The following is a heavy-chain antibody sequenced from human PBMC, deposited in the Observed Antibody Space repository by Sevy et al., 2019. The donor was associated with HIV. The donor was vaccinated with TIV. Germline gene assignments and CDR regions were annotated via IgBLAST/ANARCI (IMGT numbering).Heavy chain of an antibody. CDR2: ISGSGGST. D-gene: IGHD3-22*01. CDR1: GFTFSSYA. CDR3: AKVMGPRITMIVVVPIDY. V-gene: IGHV3-23*01. J-gene: IGHJ4*02. Sequence: GGSLRLSCAASGFTFSSYAMSWVRQAPGKGQEWVSAISGSGGSTYYADSVKGRFTISRDNSKNTLCLQMNSLRAEDTAVYYCAKVMGPRITMIVVVPIDYWGQGTLVTVSS.